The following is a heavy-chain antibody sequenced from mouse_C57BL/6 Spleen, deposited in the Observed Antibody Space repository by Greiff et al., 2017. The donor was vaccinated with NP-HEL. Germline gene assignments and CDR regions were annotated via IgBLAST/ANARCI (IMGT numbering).Heavy chain of an antibody. D-gene: IGHD4-1*01. Sequence: VQLQQSGTVLARPGASVKMPCKTSGYTFTSYWMHWVKQRPGQGLEWIGAIYPGNSDTSYNQKFKGKAKLTAVTSASTAYMELSSLTNEDSAVYYCTRIKELGRREAWFAYWGQGTLVTVSA. CDR2: IYPGNSDT. J-gene: IGHJ3*01. CDR3: TRIKELGRREAWFAY. CDR1: GYTFTSYW. V-gene: IGHV1-5*01.